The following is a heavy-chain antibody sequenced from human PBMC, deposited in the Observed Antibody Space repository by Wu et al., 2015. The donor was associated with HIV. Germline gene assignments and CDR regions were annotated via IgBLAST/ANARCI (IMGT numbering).Heavy chain of an antibody. J-gene: IGHJ6*03. D-gene: IGHD2-21*01. CDR2: ISAYNGNT. Sequence: QVQLVQSGAEVKKPGASVKVSCKASGYTFTSYGISWVRQAPGQGLEWMGWISAYNGNTNYAQKLQDRVTLTTDTATATAYMELRSLTSDDTAVYFCARDLGDDFAIRGYYWYMDVWGRGTRSPSP. V-gene: IGHV1-18*01. CDR3: ARDLGDDFAIRGYYWYMDV. CDR1: GYTFTSYG.